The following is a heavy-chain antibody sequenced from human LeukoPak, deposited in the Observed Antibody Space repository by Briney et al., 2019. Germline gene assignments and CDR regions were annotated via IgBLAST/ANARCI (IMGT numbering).Heavy chain of an antibody. J-gene: IGHJ2*01. CDR2: IYYSGST. CDR1: GGSISGSSYF. Sequence: PSETLSLTCTVSGGSISGSSYFWGWIRQPPGKGLEWIGYIYYSGSTYYNPSLKSRVTISVDTSKNQFSLKLSSVTAADTAVYYCAREQSQNYDFWSGYSGHWYFDLWGRGTLVTVSS. CDR3: AREQSQNYDFWSGYSGHWYFDL. V-gene: IGHV4-30-4*08. D-gene: IGHD3-3*01.